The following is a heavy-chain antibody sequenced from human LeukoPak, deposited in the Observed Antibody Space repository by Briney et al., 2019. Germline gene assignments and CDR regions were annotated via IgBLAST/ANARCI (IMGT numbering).Heavy chain of an antibody. V-gene: IGHV1-8*01. J-gene: IGHJ3*02. D-gene: IGHD3-3*01. CDR1: GYTFSSHD. CDR2: MNPNSGNT. Sequence: GASVRVSCKASGYTFSSHDINWVRQATGQGLEWMGWMNPNSGNTGFAKNFQGRATITRDTSISTAYMELSSLRSEDTAVYYCARIVSFEVVTSPRAFDIWGQGTMVTVSS. CDR3: ARIVSFEVVTSPRAFDI.